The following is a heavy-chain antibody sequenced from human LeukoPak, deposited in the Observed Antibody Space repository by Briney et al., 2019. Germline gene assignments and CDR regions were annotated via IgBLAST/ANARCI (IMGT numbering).Heavy chain of an antibody. D-gene: IGHD3-22*01. CDR1: GYTFTSYY. J-gene: IGHJ4*02. CDR3: ARARDSRSRAYPPDY. CDR2: INPSGGAT. Sequence: ASVKVSCKASGYTFTSYYVHWVRQAPGQGLEWMGLINPSGGATDYAQRFRGRVTMTRDTSTTTVYVELSSLRSEDTAVYYCARARDSRSRAYPPDYWGQGTLVTVSS. V-gene: IGHV1-46*01.